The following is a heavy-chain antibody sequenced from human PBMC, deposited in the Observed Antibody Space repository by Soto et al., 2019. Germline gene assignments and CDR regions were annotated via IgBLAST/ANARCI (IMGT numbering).Heavy chain of an antibody. CDR2: IWYDGSNK. CDR3: ARHCSGGSCQRFDY. Sequence: PGGSLRLSCAASGFTFSSYGMHWVRQAPGKGLEWVAVIWYDGSNKYYADSVKGRFTISRDNSKNTLYLQMNSLRAEDTAVYYCARHCSGGSCQRFDYWGQGTLVTVSS. J-gene: IGHJ4*02. V-gene: IGHV3-33*01. CDR1: GFTFSSYG. D-gene: IGHD2-15*01.